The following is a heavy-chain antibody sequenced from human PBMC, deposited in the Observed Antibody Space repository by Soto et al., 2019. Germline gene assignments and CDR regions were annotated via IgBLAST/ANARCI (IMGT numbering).Heavy chain of an antibody. Sequence: QVQLVQSGAEVKETGSSVKVSCKSSGYIFKNYAVTWLRQAPGQGLEWMGGIIPVFGTPDYSQKFRGRVTITADESTSTVYMELRSLTSEDTAVYYCARGGYASSYRFDYWRQGTLVTVSS. D-gene: IGHD2-2*01. CDR2: IIPVFGTP. CDR3: ARGGYASSYRFDY. J-gene: IGHJ4*02. CDR1: GYIFKNYA. V-gene: IGHV1-69*01.